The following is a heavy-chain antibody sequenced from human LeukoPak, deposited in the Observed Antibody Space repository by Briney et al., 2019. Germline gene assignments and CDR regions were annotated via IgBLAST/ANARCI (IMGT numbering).Heavy chain of an antibody. CDR2: IKRDESKR. Sequence: VGSLRLSCAASGFTFSDHWMSWVRQAPGKGLEWVANIKRDESKRYYVDSVKGRFTISRDNAKNSLYLQINSLRAEDTAVYYCAREASLYCSGNDCYWAFDRWGQGTLVTVSS. CDR3: AREASLYCSGNDCYWAFDR. CDR1: GFTFSDHW. J-gene: IGHJ5*02. V-gene: IGHV3-7*01. D-gene: IGHD2-15*01.